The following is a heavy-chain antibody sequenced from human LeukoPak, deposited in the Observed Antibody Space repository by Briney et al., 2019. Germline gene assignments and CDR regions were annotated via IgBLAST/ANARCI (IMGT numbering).Heavy chain of an antibody. D-gene: IGHD6-13*01. J-gene: IGHJ4*02. CDR1: GFTVSSNY. V-gene: IGHV3-66*01. CDR2: IYSGGST. Sequence: GGSLRLSCAASGFTVSSNYMSWVRQAPGKGLGWVSVIYSGGSTYYADSVKGRFTISRDNSKNTLYLQMNSLRAEDTAVYYCAGAAAGLLLFDYWGQGTLVTVSS. CDR3: AGAAAGLLLFDY.